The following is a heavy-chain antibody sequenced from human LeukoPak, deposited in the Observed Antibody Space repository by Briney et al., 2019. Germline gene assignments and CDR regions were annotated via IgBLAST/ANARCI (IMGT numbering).Heavy chain of an antibody. CDR2: INHSGST. D-gene: IGHD6-13*01. V-gene: IGHV4-34*01. J-gene: IGHJ5*02. CDR1: GGSFSGYY. Sequence: KPSETLSLTCAVYGGSFSGYYWSWTRQPPGKGLEWIGEINHSGSTNYNPSLKSRVTISVDTSKNQFSLKLSSVAAADTAVYYCARGHIAAAGTFGWFDPWGQGTLVTVSS. CDR3: ARGHIAAAGTFGWFDP.